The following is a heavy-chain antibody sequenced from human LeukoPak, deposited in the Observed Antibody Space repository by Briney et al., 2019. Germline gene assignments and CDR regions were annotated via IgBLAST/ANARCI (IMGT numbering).Heavy chain of an antibody. CDR1: GYTFNSYG. CDR2: ISAYNGKT. Sequence: ASVKVSCKASGYTFNSYGITWVRQAPGQGLEWMGWISAYNGKTNYAQKLQGRVTMTTDTSTSTAYMELRSLRSDDTAVYYCARDLGATNDYWGQGTLVTVSS. D-gene: IGHD1-26*01. CDR3: ARDLGATNDY. J-gene: IGHJ4*02. V-gene: IGHV1-18*01.